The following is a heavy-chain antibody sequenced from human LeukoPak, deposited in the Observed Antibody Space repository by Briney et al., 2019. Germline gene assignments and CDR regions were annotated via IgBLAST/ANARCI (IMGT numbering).Heavy chain of an antibody. CDR2: IKPSGGTT. J-gene: IGHJ2*01. CDR1: GYTFNTYH. CDR3: ARDYGGNWGTYNYFDL. D-gene: IGHD7-27*01. Sequence: GASVKVSCKASGYTFNTYHIYWVRQAPGQVLEWMGIIKPSGGTTTYAQKFQGRVTMTRDTSTSTVYMELSSLTSDDTAVYYCARDYGGNWGTYNYFDLWGRGTLVTVSS. V-gene: IGHV1-46*02.